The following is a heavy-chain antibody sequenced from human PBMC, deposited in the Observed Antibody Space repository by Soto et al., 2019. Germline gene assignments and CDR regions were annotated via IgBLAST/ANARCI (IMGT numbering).Heavy chain of an antibody. CDR3: ARGMTTVTTFDY. V-gene: IGHV4-30-2*01. CDR1: GGSLSSGVCS. D-gene: IGHD4-17*01. CDR2: IYHSGST. J-gene: IGHJ4*02. Sequence: SETMCLTCAVSGGSLSSGVCSWSWNRKPPGKGLESIGYIYHSGSTYYNPSLKSRVTISVDRSKNQFSLKLSSVTAADTAVYYCARGMTTVTTFDYWGQGTLVTVSS.